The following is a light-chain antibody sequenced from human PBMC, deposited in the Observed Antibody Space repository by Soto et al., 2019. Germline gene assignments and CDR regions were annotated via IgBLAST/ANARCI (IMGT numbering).Light chain of an antibody. J-gene: IGLJ3*02. V-gene: IGLV2-14*01. Sequence: QSVLTQPASVSGSPGQSITISCTGTSSDVGGYDYVSWFQQYPGKAPKRMIYEVSNRPSGVSNRFSGSKSGNTASLTISGLQAEDEADYYCSSYTSSSTWVFGGGTKLTVL. CDR2: EVS. CDR3: SSYTSSSTWV. CDR1: SSDVGGYDY.